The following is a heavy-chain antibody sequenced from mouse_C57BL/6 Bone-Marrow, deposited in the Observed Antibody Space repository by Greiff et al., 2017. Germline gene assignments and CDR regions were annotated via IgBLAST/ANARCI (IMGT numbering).Heavy chain of an antibody. CDR2: ISYDGSN. CDR1: GYSITSGYY. D-gene: IGHD2-4*01. CDR3: AREGMITTIFDY. J-gene: IGHJ2*01. Sequence: EVKLLESGPGLVKPSQSLSLTCSVTGYSITSGYYWNWIRQFPGNKLEWMGYISYDGSNNYNPSLKNRISITRDTSKNQFFLKLNSVTTEDTATYYCAREGMITTIFDYWGQGTTLTVSS. V-gene: IGHV3-6*01.